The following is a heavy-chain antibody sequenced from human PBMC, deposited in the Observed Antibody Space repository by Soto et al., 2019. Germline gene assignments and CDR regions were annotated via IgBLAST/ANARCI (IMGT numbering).Heavy chain of an antibody. J-gene: IGHJ4*02. Sequence: GGSLRLSCAASGFTFNNYAMNWVRQAPGMGLEWVATISNTGGGTYYADSVKGRFTISRDNSKNTLYLQMSSLRVEDTAVYYCAKDRLAGNSDYWGQGTQVTVSS. CDR3: AKDRLAGNSDY. CDR1: GFTFNNYA. CDR2: ISNTGGGT. V-gene: IGHV3-23*01.